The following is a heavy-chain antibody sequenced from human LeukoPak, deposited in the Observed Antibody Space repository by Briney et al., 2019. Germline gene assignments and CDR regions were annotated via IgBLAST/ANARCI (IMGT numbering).Heavy chain of an antibody. J-gene: IGHJ6*02. D-gene: IGHD5-18*01. CDR1: GFFFSSHG. CDR3: ARGGLGYSYGYYYGMDV. CDR2: ISFDGKNK. Sequence: GGSLRLSCATSGFFFSSHGLHWVRQAPGQGLEWLAVISFDGKNKFYADSVKGRFTISRDNPRNTLYLQMNSLRPEDTSVYYCARGGLGYSYGYYYGMDVWGQGTTVTVSS. V-gene: IGHV3-30*04.